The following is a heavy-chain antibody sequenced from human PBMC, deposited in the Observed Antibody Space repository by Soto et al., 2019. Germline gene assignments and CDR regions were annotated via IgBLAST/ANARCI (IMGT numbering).Heavy chain of an antibody. J-gene: IGHJ5*02. D-gene: IGHD2-2*01. CDR1: GGSFSGYY. V-gene: IGHV4-34*01. CDR3: ARGGSTSCSSFCNWFDP. Sequence: PSETLSLTCAVYGGSFSGYYWSWIRQPPGKGLEWIGEINHSGSTNYNPSLKSRVTISVDTSKNQFSLKLRSVTAADTAVYYCARGGSTSCSSFCNWFDPWGQGTLVTVSS. CDR2: INHSGST.